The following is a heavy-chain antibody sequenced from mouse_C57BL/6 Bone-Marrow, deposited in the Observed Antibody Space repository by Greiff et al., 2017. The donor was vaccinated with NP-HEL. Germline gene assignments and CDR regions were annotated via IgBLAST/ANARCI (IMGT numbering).Heavy chain of an antibody. J-gene: IGHJ2*01. CDR2: IRNKANNHAT. D-gene: IGHD4-1*01. CDR3: TSNWDGYYFDY. CDR1: GFTFSDAW. Sequence: VQLKESGGGLVQPGGSMKLSCAASGFTFSDAWMDWVRQSPEKGLEWVAEIRNKANNHATYYAESVKGRFTISRDDSKSSVYLQMNSLRAEDTGIYYCTSNWDGYYFDYWGQGTTLTVSS. V-gene: IGHV6-6*01.